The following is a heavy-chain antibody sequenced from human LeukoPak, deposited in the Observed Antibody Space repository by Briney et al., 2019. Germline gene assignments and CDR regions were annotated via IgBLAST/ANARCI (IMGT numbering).Heavy chain of an antibody. J-gene: IGHJ3*02. CDR3: ARDPAGGSVNAFDI. V-gene: IGHV3-7*01. CDR2: IKQDASEK. Sequence: GGSLRLSCAASGFTFSSYWMSWVRQAPGKGLEWVANIKQDASEKYYVDSVKGRFTISRDNAKNSLYLQMNSLRAEDTAVYYCARDPAGGSVNAFDIWGQGTMVTVSS. D-gene: IGHD3-10*01. CDR1: GFTFSSYW.